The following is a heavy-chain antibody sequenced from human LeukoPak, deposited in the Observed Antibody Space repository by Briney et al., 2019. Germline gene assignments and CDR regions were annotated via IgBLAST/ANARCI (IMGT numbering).Heavy chain of an antibody. D-gene: IGHD5-18*01. V-gene: IGHV4-59*01. CDR1: GGSISSYY. CDR3: ARYSYGGLYFDY. J-gene: IGHJ4*02. Sequence: SETLSLTCTVSGGSISSYYWGWIRQPPGKGLEWIGYIYGDGSTIYNPSLRSRVSISLHTSKTQFSLNLSSVTAADTAVYYCARYSYGGLYFDYWGQGTQVAVSS. CDR2: IYGDGST.